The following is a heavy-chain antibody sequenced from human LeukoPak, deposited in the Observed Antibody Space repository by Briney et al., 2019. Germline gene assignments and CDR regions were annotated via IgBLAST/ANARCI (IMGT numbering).Heavy chain of an antibody. D-gene: IGHD6-13*01. CDR3: ARGPDSSWLYYGMDV. CDR1: GGSISSYY. V-gene: IGHV4-4*07. J-gene: IGHJ6*02. Sequence: PSETLSLTCTVSGGSISSYYWSWIRQPAGKGLEWIGRIHTSGSTNYNPSLKSRVTMSVDTSKNQFSLKLSSVTAADTAVYYCARGPDSSWLYYGMDVWGQGTTVTVSS. CDR2: IHTSGST.